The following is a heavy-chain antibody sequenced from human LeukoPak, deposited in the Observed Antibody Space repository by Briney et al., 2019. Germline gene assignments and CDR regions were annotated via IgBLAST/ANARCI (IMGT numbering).Heavy chain of an antibody. D-gene: IGHD5-12*01. Sequence: GGSLRLSCAASGFTFSSYWMTWVRQAPGKGLEWVANIKQDGSEKYFVDSVKGRFTISRDNAKNTLYLQMNSLRVEDTAVYYCARGDIVAEDFFDCWGQGTLVTVSS. J-gene: IGHJ4*02. V-gene: IGHV3-7*04. CDR1: GFTFSSYW. CDR2: IKQDGSEK. CDR3: ARGDIVAEDFFDC.